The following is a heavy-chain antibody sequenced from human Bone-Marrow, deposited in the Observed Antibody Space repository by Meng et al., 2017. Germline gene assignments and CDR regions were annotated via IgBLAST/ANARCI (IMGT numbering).Heavy chain of an antibody. V-gene: IGHV1-18*01. D-gene: IGHD3-10*01. CDR1: GYTFTSYG. CDR2: ISAYNGNT. Sequence: ASVKVSCKASGYTFTSYGISWVQQAPGQGLEWMGWISAYNGNTNYAQKLQGRVTMTTDTSTSTAYMELRSLRSDDTAVYYCARYTVRYYGSGSYLPYFDYWGQGTLVTVSS. CDR3: ARYTVRYYGSGSYLPYFDY. J-gene: IGHJ4*02.